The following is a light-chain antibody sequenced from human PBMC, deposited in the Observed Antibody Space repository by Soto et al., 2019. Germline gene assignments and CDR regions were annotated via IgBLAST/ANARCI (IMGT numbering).Light chain of an antibody. CDR2: DNT. V-gene: IGLV1-40*01. CDR3: QSYDTSPV. Sequence: QSVLTQPPSVSGAAGQRVTISCTGSRSNLGANYAVHWYQQLPGTAPKLLIYDNTKRPSGVPDRFSGSKSGTSASLAINGLQAEDEAYYFCQSYDTSPVFGGGTKLTVL. CDR1: RSNLGANYA. J-gene: IGLJ2*01.